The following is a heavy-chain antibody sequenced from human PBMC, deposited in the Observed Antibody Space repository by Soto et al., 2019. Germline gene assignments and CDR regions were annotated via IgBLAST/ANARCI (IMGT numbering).Heavy chain of an antibody. CDR2: ATTSGDTM. J-gene: IGHJ6*02. D-gene: IGHD3-10*01. Sequence: PGGSLRLSCVASGFTFSRYNMHWVRQAPGKGLEWVAYATTSGDTMFYADSVEGRFAISRDVAKNSVHLQMNSLGDEDTAVYYCVREEASGSSGLTYHYYYNGMDVWGQGTTVTVSS. CDR3: VREEASGSSGLTYHYYYNGMDV. CDR1: GFTFSRYN. V-gene: IGHV3-48*02.